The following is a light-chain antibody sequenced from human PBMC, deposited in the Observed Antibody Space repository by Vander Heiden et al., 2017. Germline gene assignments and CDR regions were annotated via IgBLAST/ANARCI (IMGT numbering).Light chain of an antibody. CDR2: DAS. CDR1: QYIGTN. CDR3: QQRGAWPRT. V-gene: IGKV3-11*01. Sequence: IALTQSPATLSLSPGERATLSCRASQYIGTNLAWYQQKPGQAPRFLISDASDRATGIPARFSGSGSGTDFTLTISSLEPEDFAVYYCQQRGAWPRTFGQGTKVEVK. J-gene: IGKJ1*01.